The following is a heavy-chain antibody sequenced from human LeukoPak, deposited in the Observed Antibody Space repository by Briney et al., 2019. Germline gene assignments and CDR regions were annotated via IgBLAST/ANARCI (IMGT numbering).Heavy chain of an antibody. CDR1: GGSISSYY. CDR3: ARRTAPDY. J-gene: IGHJ4*02. V-gene: IGHV4-39*01. Sequence: KPSETLSLTCTVSGGSISSYYWGWIRQPPGKGLEWIGSIYYSGSTYYNPSLKSRVTMSVDTSKNQFSLKLNSVTAADTAVYYCARRTAPDYWGQGTLVTVSS. CDR2: IYYSGST. D-gene: IGHD1/OR15-1a*01.